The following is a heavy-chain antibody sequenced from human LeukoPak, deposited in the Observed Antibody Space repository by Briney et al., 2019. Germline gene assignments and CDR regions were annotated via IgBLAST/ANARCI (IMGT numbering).Heavy chain of an antibody. CDR2: INPNSGGT. J-gene: IGHJ5*02. CDR3: ARVRDYFYDSSGYLETP. CDR1: GYIFTGYY. Sequence: WASVKVSCKASGYIFTGYYMHWVRQAPGQGREWMGWINPNSGGTNYAQKIQGRVTMTRDTSISTAYMELSRLRSDDTAVYYCARVRDYFYDSSGYLETPWGQGTLVTVSS. D-gene: IGHD3-22*01. V-gene: IGHV1-2*02.